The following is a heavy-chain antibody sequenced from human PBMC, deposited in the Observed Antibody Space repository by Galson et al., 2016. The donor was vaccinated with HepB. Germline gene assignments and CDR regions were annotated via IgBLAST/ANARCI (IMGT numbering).Heavy chain of an antibody. CDR1: GYGFKSHW. J-gene: IGHJ5*02. D-gene: IGHD3-10*01. CDR3: ARASRSYYNWFNP. Sequence: SGAEVKKPGESLKISCKGSGYGFKSHWIAWVRQMPGKGLEWTGTIYPGDSDTRYSPSFQGQVTISADKSVNTTYLELTSLKASDTAIYYCARASRSYYNWFNPWGQGTLVTVSS. CDR2: IYPGDSDT. V-gene: IGHV5-51*01.